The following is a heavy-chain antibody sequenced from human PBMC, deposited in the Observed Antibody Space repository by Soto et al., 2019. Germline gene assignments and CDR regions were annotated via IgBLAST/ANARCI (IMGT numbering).Heavy chain of an antibody. J-gene: IGHJ4*02. V-gene: IGHV4-59*04. D-gene: IGHD5-12*01. CDR3: AAGGGLPRYY. CDR2: IYHSGST. CDR1: GGSISSYY. Sequence: ETLSLTCTVSGGSISSYYWSWIRQPPGKGLEWIGYIYHSGSTYYNPSLKSRVTISVDRSKNQFSLKLSSVTAADTAVYYCAAGGGLPRYYWGQGTLVTAPQ.